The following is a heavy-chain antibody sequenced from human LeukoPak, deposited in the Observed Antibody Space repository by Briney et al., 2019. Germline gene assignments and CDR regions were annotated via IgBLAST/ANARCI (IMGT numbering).Heavy chain of an antibody. J-gene: IGHJ4*02. CDR2: ISGSGGST. V-gene: IGHV3-23*01. Sequence: AGGSLRLSCAASGFTFSSYAMSWVRQAPGKGLEWVSAISGSGGSTYYADSVKGRFTISRDNSKNTLYLQMNSLRAEDTAVYYCAKSESGYSYGYSYWGQGTLVTVSS. CDR1: GFTFSSYA. CDR3: AKSESGYSYGYSY. D-gene: IGHD5-18*01.